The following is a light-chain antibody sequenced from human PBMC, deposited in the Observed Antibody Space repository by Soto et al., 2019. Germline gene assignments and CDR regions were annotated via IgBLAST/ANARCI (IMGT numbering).Light chain of an antibody. CDR1: ALPKQY. Sequence: SYELTQPPSVSVSPGQTARITCYGDALPKQYAYWYQQKPGQAPVLVIYKDSERPSGIPERFSGSSSGTTVTLTISGVQAEDEADYYCQSADSSGTYPVVFGGGTKLTVL. CDR2: KDS. CDR3: QSADSSGTYPVV. J-gene: IGLJ2*01. V-gene: IGLV3-25*03.